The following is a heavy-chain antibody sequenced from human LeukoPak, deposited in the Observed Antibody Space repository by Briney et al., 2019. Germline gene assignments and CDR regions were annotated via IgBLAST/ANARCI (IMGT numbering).Heavy chain of an antibody. CDR2: ISGSGGST. V-gene: IGHV3-23*01. CDR1: GFTFSDYY. D-gene: IGHD2-2*01. CDR3: AKGCSSTSCYSPFDP. J-gene: IGHJ5*02. Sequence: GGSLRLSCAASGFTFSDYYMSWVRQAPGKGLEWVSAISGSGGSTYYADSVKGRFTISRDNSKSTLYLQMNSLRAEDTAVYYCAKGCSSTSCYSPFDPWGQGTLVTVSS.